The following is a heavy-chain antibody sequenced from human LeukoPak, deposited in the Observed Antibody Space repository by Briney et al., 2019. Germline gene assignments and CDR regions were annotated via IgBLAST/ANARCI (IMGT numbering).Heavy chain of an antibody. CDR1: GGSISSYY. J-gene: IGHJ5*02. CDR3: ARFPLWFGTS. V-gene: IGHV4-59*01. Sequence: SETLSLTCTVSGGSISSYYWSWIRQPPGKGLEWIGYIYYSGSTNYNPSLKSRVTISVDTSKNQFSLKLSSVTAADTAVYYCARFPLWFGTSWGQGTLVTVSS. D-gene: IGHD3-10*01. CDR2: IYYSGST.